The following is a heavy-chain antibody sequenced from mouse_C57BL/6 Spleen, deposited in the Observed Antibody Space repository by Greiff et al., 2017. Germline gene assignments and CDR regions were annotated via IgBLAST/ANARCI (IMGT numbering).Heavy chain of an antibody. D-gene: IGHD1-1*01. CDR2: IDPETGGT. CDR1: GYSFTDYE. CDR3: TTTGGSSSDY. V-gene: IGHV1-15*01. Sequence: VQLQQSGAELVRPGASVTLSCKASGYSFTDYEMHWVKQTPVHGLEWIGAIDPETGGTAYNQKFKGKAILTADKSSSTAYMELRSLTSEDSAVYYCTTTGGSSSDYWGQGTTRTVSS. J-gene: IGHJ2*01.